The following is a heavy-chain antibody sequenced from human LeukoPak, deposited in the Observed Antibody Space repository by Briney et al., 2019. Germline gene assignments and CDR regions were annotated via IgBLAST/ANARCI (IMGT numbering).Heavy chain of an antibody. CDR1: GFTFSNYE. V-gene: IGHV3-23*01. CDR2: ISGSGGST. Sequence: PGGSLRLSCAASGFTFSNYEMNWLRQAPGKGLEWVSAISGSGGSTYYADSVKGRFTISRDNSKNTLYLQMNSLRTEDRAVYYCAKGELPRYYYYGMDVWGQGTTVTVSS. J-gene: IGHJ6*02. D-gene: IGHD1-26*01. CDR3: AKGELPRYYYYGMDV.